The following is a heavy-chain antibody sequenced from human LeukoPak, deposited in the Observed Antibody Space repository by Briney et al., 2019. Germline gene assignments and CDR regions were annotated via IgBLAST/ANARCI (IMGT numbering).Heavy chain of an antibody. V-gene: IGHV3-23*01. Sequence: PGGSLRLSCAASGFTFSSYAMSWVRQAPGKGLEWVSVISGSGGSTYYADSVKGRFTISRDNSKNTLYLQMNSLRAEDTAGYYCAKKMCGYYSFDYWGQGTLATVSS. CDR1: GFTFSSYA. CDR2: ISGSGGST. CDR3: AKKMCGYYSFDY. J-gene: IGHJ4*02. D-gene: IGHD3-3*01.